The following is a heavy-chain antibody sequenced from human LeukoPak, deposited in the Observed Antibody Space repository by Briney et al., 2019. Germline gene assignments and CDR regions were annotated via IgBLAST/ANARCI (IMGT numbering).Heavy chain of an antibody. CDR1: GGSISSYY. Sequence: SETLSLTCTVSGGSISSYYWSWIRQPAGKGLEWIGRIHTSGSTNYNPSLKSRVTMSVDTSKDQFSLKLSSVTAADTAVFYCARDRGGTDDFWSGYYTGYFDYWGQGTLVTVSS. CDR2: IHTSGST. J-gene: IGHJ4*02. CDR3: ARDRGGTDDFWSGYYTGYFDY. V-gene: IGHV4-4*07. D-gene: IGHD3-3*01.